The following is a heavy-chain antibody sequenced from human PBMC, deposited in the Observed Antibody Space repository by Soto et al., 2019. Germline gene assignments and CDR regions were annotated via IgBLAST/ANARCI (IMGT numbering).Heavy chain of an antibody. J-gene: IGHJ4*02. V-gene: IGHV3-66*01. CDR2: IYSGGST. CDR3: ASPANWNYADY. D-gene: IGHD1-20*01. Sequence: GGSLRLSCAASGFTVSSNYMSWVRQAPGKGLEWVPVIYSGGSTYYADSVKGRFTISRDNSKNTLYLQMNSLRAEDTAVYYCASPANWNYADYWGQGTLVTVSS. CDR1: GFTVSSNY.